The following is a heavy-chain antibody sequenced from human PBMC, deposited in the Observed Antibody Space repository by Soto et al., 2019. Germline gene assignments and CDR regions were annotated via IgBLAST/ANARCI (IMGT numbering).Heavy chain of an antibody. CDR2: IYYSGST. CDR3: ANDPGSYSAWYGMDV. Sequence: SETLSLTCTVSGGSISSYYWSWIRQPPGKGLEWIGYIYYSGSTNYNPSLKSRVTISVDTSKNQFSLKLSSVTAADTAVYYCANDPGSYSAWYGMDVSGQATTVTVSS. V-gene: IGHV4-59*01. D-gene: IGHD1-26*01. J-gene: IGHJ6*02. CDR1: GGSISSYY.